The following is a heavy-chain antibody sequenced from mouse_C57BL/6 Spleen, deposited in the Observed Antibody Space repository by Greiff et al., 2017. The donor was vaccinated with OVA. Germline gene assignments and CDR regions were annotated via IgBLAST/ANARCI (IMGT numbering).Heavy chain of an antibody. CDR1: GYTFTSYW. J-gene: IGHJ2*01. CDR3: ARGRFLYYFDY. CDR2: IDPSDSYT. Sequence: QVQLQQSGAELVMPGASVKLSCKASGYTFTSYWMHWVKQRPGQGLEWIGEIDPSDSYTNYNQKFKGKSTLTVDKSSSTAYMQLSSLTSEDSAVYYCARGRFLYYFDYWGQGTTLTVSS. V-gene: IGHV1-69*01.